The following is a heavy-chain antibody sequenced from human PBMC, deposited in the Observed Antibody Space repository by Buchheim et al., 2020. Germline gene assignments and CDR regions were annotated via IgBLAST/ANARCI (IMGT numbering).Heavy chain of an antibody. V-gene: IGHV3-48*04. CDR3: ARTRGGSSYYYYYGMDV. Sequence: EVQLLESGGGLVQPGGSLRLSCAASGFTFSSYAMSWVRQAPGRGLEWVSYISGSGRTIYHADSVKGRFTISRDNAKNLLYLQMNSLRAEDTAVYYCARTRGGSSYYYYYGMDVWGQGTT. CDR2: ISGSGRTI. CDR1: GFTFSSYA. J-gene: IGHJ6*02. D-gene: IGHD4-23*01.